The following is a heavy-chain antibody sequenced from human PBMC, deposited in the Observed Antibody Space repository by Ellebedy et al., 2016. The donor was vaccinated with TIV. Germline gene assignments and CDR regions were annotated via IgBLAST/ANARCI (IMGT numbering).Heavy chain of an antibody. V-gene: IGHV4-39*07. CDR3: ARYGRTGADPFDV. D-gene: IGHD1/OR15-1a*01. Sequence: SEPLSLTXTVSGDSISHSRHYWGWIRQPPGKGLEWIGSIYNSGNTYHNPSLKSRVTISVDTSKNQFSLKLNSVTAADTATYYCARYGRTGADPFDVWGQGTMVTVSS. CDR1: GDSISHSRHY. CDR2: IYNSGNT. J-gene: IGHJ3*01.